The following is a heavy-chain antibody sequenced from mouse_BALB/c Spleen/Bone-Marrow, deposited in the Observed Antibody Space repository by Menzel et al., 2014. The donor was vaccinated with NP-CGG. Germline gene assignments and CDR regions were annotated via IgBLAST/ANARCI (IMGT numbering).Heavy chain of an antibody. J-gene: IGHJ4*01. CDR1: GYSFTSYW. CDR3: AREAGYYYAMDY. Sequence: QVQLKQSGPQLVRPGASVKISCKASGYSFTSYWMHWVKQRPGQGLEWIGMIDPSDSETRLNQKFKDKATLTVDKSSSTAYMQLSSPTSEDPAVYYCAREAGYYYAMDYWGQGTSVTVSS. V-gene: IGHV1S126*01. D-gene: IGHD2-2*01. CDR2: IDPSDSET.